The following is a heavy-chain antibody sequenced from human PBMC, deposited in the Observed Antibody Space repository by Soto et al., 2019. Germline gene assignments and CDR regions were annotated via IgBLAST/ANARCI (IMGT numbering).Heavy chain of an antibody. J-gene: IGHJ4*02. V-gene: IGHV3-23*01. CDR2: ISGSGGST. D-gene: IGHD6-13*01. CDR3: AKDISSWWIYFDY. Sequence: TGGSLRLSCAASGFTFSSYAMSWVRQAPGKGLEWVSAISGSGGSTYYADSVKGRFTISRDNSKNTLYLQMNSLRAEDTAVYYCAKDISSWWIYFDYWGQGTLVTVSS. CDR1: GFTFSSYA.